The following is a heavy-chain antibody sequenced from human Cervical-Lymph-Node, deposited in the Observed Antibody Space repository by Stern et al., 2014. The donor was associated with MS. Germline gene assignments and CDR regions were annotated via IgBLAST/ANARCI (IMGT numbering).Heavy chain of an antibody. J-gene: IGHJ4*02. CDR2: INPSGGTT. V-gene: IGHV1-46*03. Sequence: QVQLVQSGAEVKKPGASVKVSCKASGYTFTSYYMHWVRQAPGQGLEWMGIINPSGGTTNHAQKFQGRVTMIRDTSTSTVYMELSSLRSEDTAVYYCAREKRDCSGGSCYSRDDYWGQGTLVTVSS. CDR1: GYTFTSYY. CDR3: AREKRDCSGGSCYSRDDY. D-gene: IGHD2-15*01.